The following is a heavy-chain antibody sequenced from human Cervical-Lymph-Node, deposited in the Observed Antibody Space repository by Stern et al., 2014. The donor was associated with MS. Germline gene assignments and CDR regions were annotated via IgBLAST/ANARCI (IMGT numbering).Heavy chain of an antibody. CDR1: GFTFSSYG. V-gene: IGHV3-30*18. CDR2: ISYDGRNK. D-gene: IGHD2-2*01. Sequence: VQLVESGGGVVQPGRSLRLSCAASGFTFSSYGMHWVRQAPGKGLEWVAVISYDGRNKYYADSVKGRFTISRDNSKNTLYLQMNSLRAEDTAVYYCAKKGGGVVVPAAVDYWGQGTLVTVSS. J-gene: IGHJ4*02. CDR3: AKKGGGVVVPAAVDY.